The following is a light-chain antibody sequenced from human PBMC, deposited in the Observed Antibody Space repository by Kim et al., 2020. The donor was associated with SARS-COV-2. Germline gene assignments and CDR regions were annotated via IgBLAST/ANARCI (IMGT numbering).Light chain of an antibody. CDR3: QQRSNWPGFT. CDR2: DAS. Sequence: SPGERATLSCRASQSVSSYLAWYQQKPGQAPRLLIYDASTRATGIPARFSGSGSGTDFTLTISSLEPEDFAVYYCQQRSNWPGFTFGPGTKVDIK. CDR1: QSVSSY. J-gene: IGKJ3*01. V-gene: IGKV3-11*01.